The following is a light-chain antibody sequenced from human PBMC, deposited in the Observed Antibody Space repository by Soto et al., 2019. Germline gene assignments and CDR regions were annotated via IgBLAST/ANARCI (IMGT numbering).Light chain of an antibody. J-gene: IGLJ1*01. V-gene: IGLV2-14*01. CDR2: DVS. CDR1: SSDVGGYNY. CDR3: RSYTRSSTYV. Sequence: QSVLTQPASVSGSPGQSITISCTGTSSDVGGYNYVSWYQQHPGKAPKLMIYDVSNRPSGVSNRFSGSKPGNTASLTISGLQAEDEADYYCRSYTRSSTYVFGTGTKVPV.